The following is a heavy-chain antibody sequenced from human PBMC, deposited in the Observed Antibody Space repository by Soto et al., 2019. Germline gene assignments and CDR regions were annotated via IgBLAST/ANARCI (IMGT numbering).Heavy chain of an antibody. J-gene: IGHJ4*02. CDR1: GFTFSSYG. CDR3: ARDCSGGSCYCDY. Sequence: QVQLVESGGGVVQPGRSLRLSCAVSGFTFSSYGMHWVRQAPGKGLEWVAGVSYDGRDEFYADSVKGRFTISRDNSKSTLFLQMNSLRVEDTAVYYCARDCSGGSCYCDYWGQGTQVPVSS. CDR2: VSYDGRDE. V-gene: IGHV3-30*03. D-gene: IGHD2-15*01.